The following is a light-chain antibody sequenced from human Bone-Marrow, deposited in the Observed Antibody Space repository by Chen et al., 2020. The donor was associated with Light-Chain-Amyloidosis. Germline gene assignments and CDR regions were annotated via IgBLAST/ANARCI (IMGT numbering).Light chain of an antibody. CDR1: SSDVGSYNL. V-gene: IGLV2-23*02. CDR2: EVS. CDR3: CSYAGSSTLM. Sequence: QSALTQPASVSGPPGQSITISCTGTSSDVGSYNLVSWYQQHAGKANKLVIYEVSKRPSGVSNRFSGSKSGNTASPTISGLQAEDEADFYCCSYAGSSTLMFDGGTTLTVL. J-gene: IGLJ3*02.